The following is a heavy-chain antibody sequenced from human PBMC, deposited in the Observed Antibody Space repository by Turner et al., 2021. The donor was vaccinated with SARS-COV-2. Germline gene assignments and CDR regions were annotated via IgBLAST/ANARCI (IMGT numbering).Heavy chain of an antibody. J-gene: IGHJ3*02. CDR2: IAYDGSNK. D-gene: IGHD3-22*01. Sequence: QVQLVESGGGVVQPGWSLRLSCSASVFNFSSYGMHWVRQAPGKGLEWVAGIAYDGSNKYDADSVKGRFTSSRDKSKNTLYLKMNSLRPEDTAVDYCAKSRVTSGYTPDPLAFDMWGQGTMVTVSS. CDR3: AKSRVTSGYTPDPLAFDM. CDR1: VFNFSSYG. V-gene: IGHV3-30*18.